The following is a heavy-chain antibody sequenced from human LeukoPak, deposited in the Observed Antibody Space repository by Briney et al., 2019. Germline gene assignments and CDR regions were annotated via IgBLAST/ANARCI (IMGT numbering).Heavy chain of an antibody. V-gene: IGHV4-4*07. CDR1: GGSISSYY. CDR2: IYTSGST. J-gene: IGHJ1*01. D-gene: IGHD6-13*01. CDR3: ASLLAADGTWYFQR. Sequence: SETLSLTRTVSGGSISSYYWSWIRQPAGKGLEWIRRIYTSGSTNYNPSLKSRVTMSVDMSTNQFSLKLSSVTAADTAVYYCASLLAADGTWYFQRWGQGTLVTVSS.